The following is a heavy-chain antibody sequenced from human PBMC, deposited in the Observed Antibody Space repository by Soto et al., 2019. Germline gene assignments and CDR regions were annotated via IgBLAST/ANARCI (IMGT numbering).Heavy chain of an antibody. V-gene: IGHV3-30*18. CDR2: ISYDGGNK. Sequence: QVQLVESGGGVVQPGRSLRLSCAASGFTFSSYGMHWVRQAPGKGLEWVAVISYDGGNKYYADSVKGRFTISRDNSKNTLYLQMNSLRAEDTAVYYCAKTFPRGAAPDYWGQGTLVTVSS. J-gene: IGHJ4*02. D-gene: IGHD6-6*01. CDR1: GFTFSSYG. CDR3: AKTFPRGAAPDY.